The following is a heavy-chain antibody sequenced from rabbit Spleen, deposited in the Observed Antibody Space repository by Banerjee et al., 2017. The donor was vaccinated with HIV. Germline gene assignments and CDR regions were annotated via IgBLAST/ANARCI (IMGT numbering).Heavy chain of an antibody. Sequence: QEQLVESGGGLVQPEGSLTLTCKGSGFDFSSGYDVCWVRQAPGKGLEWIACIWSGSGSRNYYATWAKRRFTSSKTSSTTVDLKMTSLTAADTATYFCARGVIAWGRTRLNLWGQGTLVTVS. V-gene: IGHV1S45*01. D-gene: IGHD1-1*01. J-gene: IGHJ3*01. CDR1: GFDFSSGYD. CDR3: ARGVIAWGRTRLNL. CDR2: IWSGSGSRN.